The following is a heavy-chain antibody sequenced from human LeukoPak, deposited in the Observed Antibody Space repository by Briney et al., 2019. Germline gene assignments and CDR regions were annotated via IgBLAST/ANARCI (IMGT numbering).Heavy chain of an antibody. CDR3: AKHYMGSSYTRCLDY. V-gene: IGHV4-34*01. CDR2: INHSGSP. J-gene: IGHJ4*02. Sequence: SETLSLTCAVYGGSFSGYYWSWIRQPPGKGLEWIGEINHSGSPNYNPSLKSRVTISGQTSKNQFSLKLSSVTGAHTAIYYCAKHYMGSSYTRCLDYWGQGTLVTVPS. CDR1: GGSFSGYY. D-gene: IGHD3-10*01.